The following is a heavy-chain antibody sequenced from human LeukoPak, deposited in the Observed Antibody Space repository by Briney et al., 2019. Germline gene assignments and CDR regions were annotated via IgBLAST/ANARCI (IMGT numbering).Heavy chain of an antibody. J-gene: IGHJ5*02. V-gene: IGHV1-2*02. CDR3: AREIYYGSGSYYTGGWFDP. CDR2: INPNSGGT. D-gene: IGHD3-10*01. Sequence: ASVKVSCKASGYTFTGYYMHWVRQAPGQGLEWMGWINPNSGGTNYAQKFQGRVTMTRDTSISTAYMELSRLRSDDTAVYYCAREIYYGSGSYYTGGWFDPWGQGTLVTVSS. CDR1: GYTFTGYY.